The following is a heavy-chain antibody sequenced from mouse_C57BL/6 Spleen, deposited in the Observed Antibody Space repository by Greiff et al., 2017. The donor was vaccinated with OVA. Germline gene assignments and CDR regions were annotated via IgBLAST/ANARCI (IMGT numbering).Heavy chain of an antibody. V-gene: IGHV1-26*01. CDR1: GYTFTDYY. J-gene: IGHJ4*01. Sequence: VQLQQSGPELVKPGASVKISCKASGYTFTDYYMNWVKQSHGKSLEWIGDINPNNGGTSYNQKFKGKATLTVDKSSSTAYMELRSLTSEDSAVYYCASYYGYPYAMDYWGQGTSVTVSS. CDR3: ASYYGYPYAMDY. CDR2: INPNNGGT. D-gene: IGHD2-2*01.